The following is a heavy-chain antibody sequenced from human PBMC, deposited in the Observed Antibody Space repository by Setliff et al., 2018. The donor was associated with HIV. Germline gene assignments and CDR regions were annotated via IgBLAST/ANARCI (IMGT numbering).Heavy chain of an antibody. J-gene: IGHJ4*02. CDR3: VRDGDSSSWNFDY. D-gene: IGHD6-13*01. CDR1: GFPFDIFA. CDR2: IIHDGSNK. V-gene: IGHV3-30*02. Sequence: PGGSLRLSCTVSGFPFDIFAMHWIRQAPGKGLEWVAFIIHDGSNKFYVDSVKGRFTISRDNSKNTIYLEMNNLRPEDTAVYYCVRDGDSSSWNFDYWGQGTLVTVSS.